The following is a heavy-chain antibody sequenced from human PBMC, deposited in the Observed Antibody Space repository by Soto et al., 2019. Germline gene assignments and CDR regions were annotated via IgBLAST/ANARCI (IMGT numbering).Heavy chain of an antibody. J-gene: IGHJ4*02. D-gene: IGHD6-25*01. CDR1: GGSISSGGYY. V-gene: IGHV4-31*03. Sequence: SETLSLTCTVSGGSISSGGYYWSWIRQHPGKGLEWIGYIYYSGSTYYNPSLKSRVTISVDTSKNQFSLKLSSATAADTAVYYCARVNRAAADTPAFLGYGGQGTRVTVSS. CDR2: IYYSGST. CDR3: ARVNRAAADTPAFLGY.